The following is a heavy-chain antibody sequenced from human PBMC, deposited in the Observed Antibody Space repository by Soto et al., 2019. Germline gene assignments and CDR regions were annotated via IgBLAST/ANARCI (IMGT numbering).Heavy chain of an antibody. CDR1: GGSISSYY. D-gene: IGHD3-10*01. V-gene: IGHV4-59*01. J-gene: IGHJ4*02. CDR2: IYYSGST. CDR3: ARKAGVGNFDY. Sequence: QVQLQESGPGLVKPSETLSLTCTVSGGSISSYYWSWIRQPPGKGLEWIGHIYYSGSTNYNPSLTSRVTISVDTSKNQFSLKLSSVTAADTAVYYCARKAGVGNFDYWGQGTLVTVSS.